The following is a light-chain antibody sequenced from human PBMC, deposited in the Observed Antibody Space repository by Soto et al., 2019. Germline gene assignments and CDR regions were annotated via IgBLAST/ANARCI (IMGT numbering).Light chain of an antibody. V-gene: IGLV2-23*01. CDR1: SSDFGSYKF. J-gene: IGLJ1*01. CDR2: ETS. CDR3: FLFTSTNTHV. Sequence: QSVLTQPASVSGSPGQSVTISCTGTSSDFGSYKFVSWYQHHPGTVPKVIIYETSKRPSGVSDRFSGSKSGNTASLTISGLQAEDEADYYCFLFTSTNTHVFGSGTKVTVL.